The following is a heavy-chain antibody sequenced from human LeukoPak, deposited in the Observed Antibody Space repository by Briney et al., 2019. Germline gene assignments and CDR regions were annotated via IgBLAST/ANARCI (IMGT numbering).Heavy chain of an antibody. CDR3: ARGPDTISSSWYYWYFDL. D-gene: IGHD6-13*01. CDR2: ISAYNGNT. V-gene: IGHV1-18*01. CDR1: GYTFTSYG. Sequence: ASVKVSCKASGYTFTSYGISWVRQAPGQGLEWMGWISAYNGNTNYAQKLQGRVTMTTDTSTSTAYVELRSLRSDDTAVYYCARGPDTISSSWYYWYFDLWGRGTLVTVSS. J-gene: IGHJ2*01.